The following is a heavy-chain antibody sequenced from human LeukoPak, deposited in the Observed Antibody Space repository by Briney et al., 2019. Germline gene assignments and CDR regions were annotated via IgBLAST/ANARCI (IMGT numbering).Heavy chain of an antibody. D-gene: IGHD3-10*01. J-gene: IGHJ4*02. CDR1: GGSISSSY. V-gene: IGHV4-59*01. CDR2: IHSSGST. Sequence: SETLSLTCTVSGGSISSSYWTWIRQPPGKGLEWIGYIHSSGSTSYNPSLKSRVTISLDTSKNQFSLKLSSVTAADTAVYYCATDNSYGSGSYYTWGQGTLVTVSS. CDR3: ATDNSYGSGSYYT.